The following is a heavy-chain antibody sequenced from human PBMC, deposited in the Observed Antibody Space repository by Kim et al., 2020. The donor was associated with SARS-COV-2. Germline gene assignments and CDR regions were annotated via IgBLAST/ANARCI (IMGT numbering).Heavy chain of an antibody. CDR3: ASAVVPAATYYYYGMDV. Sequence: SETLSLTCTVSGGSISSSSYYWGWIRQPPGKGLEWIGSIYYSGSTYYNPSLKSRVTISVDTSKNQFSLKLSSVTAADTAVYYCASAVVPAATYYYYGMDVWGQGTTVTVSS. D-gene: IGHD2-2*01. CDR1: GGSISSSSYY. V-gene: IGHV4-39*01. J-gene: IGHJ6*02. CDR2: IYYSGST.